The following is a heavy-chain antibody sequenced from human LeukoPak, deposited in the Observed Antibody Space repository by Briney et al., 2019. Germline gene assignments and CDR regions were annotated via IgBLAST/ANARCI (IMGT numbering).Heavy chain of an antibody. Sequence: PGGSLRLSCATSGFTFNSYGIHWVRQAPGKGLEWVAFVHYSGSDKYYADSVKGRFTISRDSSKNTLYLQMNSLKAEDTAVYYCAKSRVFGAYYFDYWGQGTLVTVSS. CDR3: AKSRVFGAYYFDY. D-gene: IGHD3-10*01. CDR1: GFTFNSYG. V-gene: IGHV3-30*02. J-gene: IGHJ4*02. CDR2: VHYSGSDK.